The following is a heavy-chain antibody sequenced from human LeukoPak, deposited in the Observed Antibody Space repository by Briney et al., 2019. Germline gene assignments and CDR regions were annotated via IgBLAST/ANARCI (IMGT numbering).Heavy chain of an antibody. Sequence: SETLSLTCTVSGDSVTSGAYHWTWIRQPPGKRLEWIGHIHYSGSTRYSPSPKSRVTLSVDTSKNQFSLNLSSVTAADTAIYFCARVRGSGWFDFWGQGTLVTVSS. D-gene: IGHD6-19*01. CDR1: GDSVTSGAYH. V-gene: IGHV4-61*08. CDR3: ARVRGSGWFDF. CDR2: IHYSGST. J-gene: IGHJ4*02.